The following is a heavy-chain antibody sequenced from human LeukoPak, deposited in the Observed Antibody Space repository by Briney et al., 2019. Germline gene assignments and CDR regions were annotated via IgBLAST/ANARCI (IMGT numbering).Heavy chain of an antibody. CDR1: GGSISSGNSH. D-gene: IGHD3-16*01. V-gene: IGHV4-31*03. CDR3: ARLNFRGGEALHFDS. CDR2: IYYSGFT. J-gene: IGHJ4*02. Sequence: PSETLSLTCTVSGGSISSGNSHWNWIRQHPGKGLEWIGYIYYSGFTYYNPSLKSRLTISVDTSKDQFSLRLYSVTAADTALYFCARLNFRGGEALHFDSWGQGTLVTVSS.